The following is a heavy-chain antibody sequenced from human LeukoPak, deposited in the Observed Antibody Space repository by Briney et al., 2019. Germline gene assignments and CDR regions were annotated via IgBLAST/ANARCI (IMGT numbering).Heavy chain of an antibody. CDR2: ISGSGGST. V-gene: IGHV3-23*01. CDR3: AKDIGLGHYYYYMDV. D-gene: IGHD3-10*01. J-gene: IGHJ6*03. Sequence: GGSLRLSCAASGFTFRSDAMSWVRQAPGKGLEWVSGISGSGGSTYYADSVKGRFTISRDNSKNTLYLQMNSLRAEDTAVYYCAKDIGLGHYYYYMDVWGKGTTVTVSS. CDR1: GFTFRSDA.